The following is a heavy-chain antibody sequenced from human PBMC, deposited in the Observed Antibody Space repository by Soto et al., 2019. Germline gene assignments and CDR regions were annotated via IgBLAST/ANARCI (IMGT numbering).Heavy chain of an antibody. CDR1: GFSFSSYA. J-gene: IGHJ4*02. D-gene: IGHD5-12*01. Sequence: DVQLLESGGGLVQPGGSLRLSCAASGFSFSSYAMVWVRQAPGKGLEWVAVISARGGRSYFAVSVKGRFTLSRDNSKNVLSLEMNSLRAEDTAIYFCAKGSIEYSASVDNWGQGTLVVVSS. CDR2: ISARGGRS. V-gene: IGHV3-23*01. CDR3: AKGSIEYSASVDN.